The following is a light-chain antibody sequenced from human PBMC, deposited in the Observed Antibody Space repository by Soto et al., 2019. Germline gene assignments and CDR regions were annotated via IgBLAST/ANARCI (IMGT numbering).Light chain of an antibody. CDR1: QSIAGY. J-gene: IGKJ1*01. V-gene: IGKV1-39*01. Sequence: DIQMTQSPSFLSASVGVRLTITCRASQSIAGYVNWYQHKPGKAPRLLMYAASTLQSGVPSRFSGSGSGTEFTLTINNLQPEDFATYYCQQSFRAAWTFGQGTKLEI. CDR2: AAS. CDR3: QQSFRAAWT.